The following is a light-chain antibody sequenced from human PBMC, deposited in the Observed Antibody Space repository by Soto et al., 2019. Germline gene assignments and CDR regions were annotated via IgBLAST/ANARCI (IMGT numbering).Light chain of an antibody. Sequence: QFALTQPASVSGSPGQSITISCTGTSSDVGGYNYVSWYQQHPGKAPKLMINDVSDRPSGVSNRFSGSKSCNTASLTISGRQAEDEADDYCSSYTSSSTLVVFGGGTKETVL. CDR2: DVS. V-gene: IGLV2-14*01. CDR3: SSYTSSSTLVV. CDR1: SSDVGGYNY. J-gene: IGLJ2*01.